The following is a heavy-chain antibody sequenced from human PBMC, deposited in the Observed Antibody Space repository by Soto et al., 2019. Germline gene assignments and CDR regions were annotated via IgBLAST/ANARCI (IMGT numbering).Heavy chain of an antibody. Sequence: PSETLSLTCTVSGGSISSGDYYWSWIRQPPGKGLEWIGYIYYSGSTYYNPSLKSRVTISVDTSKNQFSLKLSSVTAADTAVYYCARDAYYDFWPGFIPPSGMAVWGKGTTVTVPS. D-gene: IGHD3-3*01. V-gene: IGHV4-30-4*01. CDR2: IYYSGST. CDR1: GGSISSGDYY. J-gene: IGHJ6*04. CDR3: ARDAYYDFWPGFIPPSGMAV.